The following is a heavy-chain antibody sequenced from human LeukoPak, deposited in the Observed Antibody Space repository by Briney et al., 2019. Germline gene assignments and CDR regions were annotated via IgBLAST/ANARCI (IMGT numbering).Heavy chain of an antibody. CDR1: GFGFSRYW. J-gene: IGHJ6*03. Sequence: GGSLRLSCAASGFGFSRYWMHWVRHAPGKGLAWVSRINTDGSSTSYADSVKGRFTISRDNAKNTLYLQMNSLRAEDTAVYYCARVLRYCSGGNCYSGGLGYMDVWGKGTTVTISS. CDR3: ARVLRYCSGGNCYSGGLGYMDV. D-gene: IGHD2-15*01. CDR2: INTDGSST. V-gene: IGHV3-74*01.